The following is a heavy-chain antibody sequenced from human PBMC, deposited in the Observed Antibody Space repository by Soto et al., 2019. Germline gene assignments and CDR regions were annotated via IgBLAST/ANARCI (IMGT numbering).Heavy chain of an antibody. V-gene: IGHV1-18*01. CDR2: ISGYNGNT. CDR3: AREGPAPYYYYGMDV. J-gene: IGHJ6*02. CDR1: GYTFTNYG. Sequence: QVQVVQSGDEVKKPGASVKVSCKASGYTFTNYGFSWVRQAPGQGLEWMGWISGYNGNTKYAEKFPGRVTMTTDTSTRTAQMELRSMRSDDTAGYYCAREGPAPYYYYGMDVWGQGTAVTVSS.